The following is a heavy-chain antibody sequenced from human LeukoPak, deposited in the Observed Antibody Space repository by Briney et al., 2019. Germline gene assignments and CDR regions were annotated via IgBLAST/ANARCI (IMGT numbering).Heavy chain of an antibody. CDR3: ATHKPWFGEFPDY. CDR2: FDPEDGET. Sequence: ASVSVSCKVSGYTLTELSMHWVRQARGKGREGMGGFDPEDGETIYAQKFQGRVTMTEDTSTDTAYMELSSLRSEATAVYYCATHKPWFGEFPDYWGQGTLVTVSS. J-gene: IGHJ4*02. CDR1: GYTLTELS. D-gene: IGHD3-10*01. V-gene: IGHV1-24*01.